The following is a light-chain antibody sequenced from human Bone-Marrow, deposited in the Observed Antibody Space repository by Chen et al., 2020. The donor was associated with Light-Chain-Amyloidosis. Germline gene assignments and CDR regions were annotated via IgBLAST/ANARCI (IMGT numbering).Light chain of an antibody. CDR3: QSADSSGTYEVI. J-gene: IGLJ2*01. CDR2: RDT. CDR1: DLPTKD. Sequence: SYELTQPPSVSVSSGQTASTTCSGDDLPTKDAYLYQQKTGQAPVLVIHRDTERPSGISERFSGSSSGTTATLTISGVQAEDEADYHCQSADSSGTYEVIFGGGTKLTVL. V-gene: IGLV3-25*03.